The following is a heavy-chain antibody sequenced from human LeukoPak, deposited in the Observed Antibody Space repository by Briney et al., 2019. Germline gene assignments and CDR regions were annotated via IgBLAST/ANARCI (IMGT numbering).Heavy chain of an antibody. CDR3: ARDFSSIVVVPAGAFDI. CDR1: GDSISTYY. Sequence: PPETLSLTCTVSGDSISTYYWSWIRQPPGKGLEWIGYIYATGSTNYNPSLKGRLTISVDTSKNQFSLKLSSVTAADTAVYYCARDFSSIVVVPAGAFDIWGQGTMVTVSS. CDR2: IYATGST. D-gene: IGHD2-2*01. V-gene: IGHV4-59*12. J-gene: IGHJ3*02.